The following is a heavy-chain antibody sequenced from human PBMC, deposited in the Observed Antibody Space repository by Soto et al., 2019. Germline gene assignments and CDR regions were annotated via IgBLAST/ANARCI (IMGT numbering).Heavy chain of an antibody. CDR1: GFTFSSYA. J-gene: IGHJ5*02. CDR2: VSYDGSIE. Sequence: GGSLRLSCTASGFTFSSYAMHWVRQAPGGGLEWVAVVSYDGSIENYVDSVRGRFTISRDNSKNTVFLQMNSLRVEDTAVYYCAKDLYYYDFSLDDSWGKGTLVTVSS. D-gene: IGHD3-16*01. CDR3: AKDLYYYDFSLDDS. V-gene: IGHV3-30*18.